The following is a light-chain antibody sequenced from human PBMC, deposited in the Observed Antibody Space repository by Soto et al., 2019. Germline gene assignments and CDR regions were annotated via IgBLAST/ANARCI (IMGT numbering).Light chain of an antibody. CDR3: QHRNHGPPIFT. J-gene: IGKJ3*01. CDR1: QSVSRF. V-gene: IGKV3-11*01. Sequence: EIVLTQSPATLSLSPGERATLSCRASQSVSRFLAWFQQKPGQAPRLLIYDTSNRATGIPARFSGSGSGTDFTLTISSLEPDDVAVYYCQHRNHGPPIFTFGPGTRVDIK. CDR2: DTS.